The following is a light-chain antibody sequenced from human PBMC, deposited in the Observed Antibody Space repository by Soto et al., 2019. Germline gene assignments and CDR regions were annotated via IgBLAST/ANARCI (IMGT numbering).Light chain of an antibody. CDR2: EVS. J-gene: IGLJ3*02. V-gene: IGLV2-8*01. CDR3: SSYAGSYTWV. Sequence: QSALTQPPSASGSPGQSVTISCTGTSSDVGAYNYVSWYQQHPGKAPKVMIYEVSKRPSGVPDRFSGSKSDYTASLTVSGLQADDEADYYCSSYAGSYTWVFGGGTKLTVL. CDR1: SSDVGAYNY.